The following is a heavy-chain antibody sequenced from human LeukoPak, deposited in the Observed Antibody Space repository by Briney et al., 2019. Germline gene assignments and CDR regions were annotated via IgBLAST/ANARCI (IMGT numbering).Heavy chain of an antibody. D-gene: IGHD4-17*01. CDR2: ISAYNGNT. J-gene: IGHJ5*02. V-gene: IGHV1-18*01. CDR1: GYTFTSYG. Sequence: GASVKVSCKASGYTFTSYGISWVRQAPGQGLEWMGWISAYNGNTNYAQKLQGRVTMTTDTSTSTAYMELRSLRSDDTAVYYCARGHHDYGDYGKFDPWGQGTLVTVSS. CDR3: ARGHHDYGDYGKFDP.